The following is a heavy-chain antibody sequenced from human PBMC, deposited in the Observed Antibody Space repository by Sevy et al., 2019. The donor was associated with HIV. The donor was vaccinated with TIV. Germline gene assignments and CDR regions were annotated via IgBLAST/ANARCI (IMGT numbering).Heavy chain of an antibody. CDR3: AKDWGRIIWFGELSRSGLDY. Sequence: GGSLRLSCAASGFTFSSYGMHWVRQAPGKGLEWVAVISYDGSNKYYADSVKGRFTISRDNSKKTLYLQMNSLRAEDTAVYYCAKDWGRIIWFGELSRSGLDYWGQGTLVTVS. V-gene: IGHV3-30*18. CDR1: GFTFSSYG. D-gene: IGHD3-10*01. CDR2: ISYDGSNK. J-gene: IGHJ4*02.